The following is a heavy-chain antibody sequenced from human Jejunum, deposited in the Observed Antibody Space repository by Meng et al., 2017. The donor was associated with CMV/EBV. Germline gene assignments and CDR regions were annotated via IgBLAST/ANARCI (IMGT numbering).Heavy chain of an antibody. CDR3: AKRRIAAAGDFQD. CDR2: IGDTGATT. V-gene: IGHV3-23*01. J-gene: IGHJ1*01. CDR1: GPTLRSYA. D-gene: IGHD6-13*01. Sequence: SGPTLRSYAMAWVRQAPGKGLGWVSAIGDTGATTKYADSVKGRFTISRDNSENTLYLQMNSLRAEDTAVYYCAKRRIAAAGDFQDWGQGTLVTVSS.